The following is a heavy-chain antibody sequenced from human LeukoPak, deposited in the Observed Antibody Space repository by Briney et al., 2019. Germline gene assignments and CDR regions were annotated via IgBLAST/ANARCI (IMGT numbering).Heavy chain of an antibody. Sequence: PGGSLRLSCAASGFTFSSYAMTWVRQAPGKGLEWVSVISGSGKFPSYADSVKGRFTISRDNVKNTLYLQMNSLEAEDTAMYYCAKIANFYDSSGFYGWGQGTLDTVSS. CDR2: ISGSGKFP. J-gene: IGHJ4*02. CDR1: GFTFSSYA. V-gene: IGHV3-23*01. CDR3: AKIANFYDSSGFYG. D-gene: IGHD3-22*01.